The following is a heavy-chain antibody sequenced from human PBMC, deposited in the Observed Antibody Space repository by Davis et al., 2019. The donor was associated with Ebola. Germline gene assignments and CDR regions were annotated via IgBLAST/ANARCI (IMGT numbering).Heavy chain of an antibody. V-gene: IGHV1-69*13. J-gene: IGHJ6*03. CDR3: ARTLMDTAMVKSSEYYYYYMDV. CDR2: IIPIFGTA. CDR1: GYTFTGYY. Sequence: SVKVSCKASGYTFTGYYMHWVRQAPGQGLEWMGGIIPIFGTANYAQKFQGRVTITADESTSTAYMELSSLRSEDTAVYYCARTLMDTAMVKSSEYYYYYMDVWGKGTTVTVSS. D-gene: IGHD5-18*01.